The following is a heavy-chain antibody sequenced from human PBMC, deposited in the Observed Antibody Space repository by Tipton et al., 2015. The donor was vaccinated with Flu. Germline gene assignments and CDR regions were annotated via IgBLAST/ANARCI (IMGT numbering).Heavy chain of an antibody. CDR3: AKDSAGSSSSSWYVRINWYFDL. CDR2: ISYDGSNK. CDR1: GFTFSSYG. J-gene: IGHJ2*01. V-gene: IGHV3-30*18. D-gene: IGHD6-13*01. Sequence: SLRLSCAASGFTFSSYGMHWVRQAPGKGLEWVAVISYDGSNKYYADSVKGRFTISRDNSKNTLYLQMNSLRAEDTAVYYCAKDSAGSSSSSWYVRINWYFDLWGRGTLVTVSS.